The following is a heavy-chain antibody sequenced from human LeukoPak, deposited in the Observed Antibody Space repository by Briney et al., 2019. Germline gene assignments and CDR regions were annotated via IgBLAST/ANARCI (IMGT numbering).Heavy chain of an antibody. Sequence: GGSLRLSCAASGFTFSNYGMDWVRQAPGKGLEWVAFIRYDGNEIYYTDSVKGRFTISRDNSKNTLYLQMNSLRAEDTAVYYCAKDRDYYDSSGYYFHDAFDIWGQGTMVTVSS. CDR2: IRYDGNEI. D-gene: IGHD3-22*01. CDR1: GFTFSNYG. V-gene: IGHV3-30*02. J-gene: IGHJ3*02. CDR3: AKDRDYYDSSGYYFHDAFDI.